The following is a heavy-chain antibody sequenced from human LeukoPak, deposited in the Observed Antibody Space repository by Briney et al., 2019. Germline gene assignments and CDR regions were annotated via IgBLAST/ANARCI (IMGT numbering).Heavy chain of an antibody. CDR2: ITTNGGST. J-gene: IGHJ1*01. Sequence: GGSLRLSCVASGFTFASYGMSWVRQAPGKGLEWVSFITTNGGSTSYADSVEGRFTISRDNPRNTLYMQMNSLRDEDTAVYYCAIMHGYYDGTGYWVQWGQGTLVTVSS. CDR3: AIMHGYYDGTGYWVQ. V-gene: IGHV3-23*01. D-gene: IGHD3-22*01. CDR1: GFTFASYG.